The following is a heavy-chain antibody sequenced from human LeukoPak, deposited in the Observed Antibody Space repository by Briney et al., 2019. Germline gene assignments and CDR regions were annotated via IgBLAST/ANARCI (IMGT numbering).Heavy chain of an antibody. CDR3: ARDEYCSDGNCSVYYVDV. CDR1: GFAVSSNY. V-gene: IGHV3-66*02. J-gene: IGHJ6*03. D-gene: IGHD2-15*01. CDR2: IYSGGST. Sequence: GGSLRLSCAASGFAVSSNYMSWVRQAPGKGLERVSVIYSGGSTYYADSVKGRFTISRDNSKNTLYLQMNSLRAEDTAVYYCARDEYCSDGNCSVYYVDVWGKGTTVTVSS.